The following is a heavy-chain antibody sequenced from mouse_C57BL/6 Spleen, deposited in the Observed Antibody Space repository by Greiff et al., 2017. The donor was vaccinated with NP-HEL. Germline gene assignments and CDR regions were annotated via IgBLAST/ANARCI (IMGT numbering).Heavy chain of an antibody. CDR1: GYAFSSYW. V-gene: IGHV1-80*01. Sequence: QVQLQQSGAELVKPGASVKISCKASGYAFSSYWMNWVKQRPGKGLEWIGQIYPGDGDTNYNGKFKGKATLTADKSSSTAYMQLSSLTSEDSAVYFCARKGDVERPYYFDYWGQGTTLTVSS. D-gene: IGHD1-2*01. CDR3: ARKGDVERPYYFDY. J-gene: IGHJ2*01. CDR2: IYPGDGDT.